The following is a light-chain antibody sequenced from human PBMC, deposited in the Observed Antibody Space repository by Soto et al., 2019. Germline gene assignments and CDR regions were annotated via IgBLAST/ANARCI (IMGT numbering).Light chain of an antibody. V-gene: IGLV2-14*01. J-gene: IGLJ1*01. CDR2: EVS. CDR1: SSDVGGYNH. Sequence: QSALTQPASVSGSPGQSITISCTGSSSDVGGYNHVSWYQQHPGQAPKLIILEVSKRPSGVSNRFSGSKSGNTASLTISGLQAEDEADYYCSSFTSSTTYVFGTGTKLTVL. CDR3: SSFTSSTTYV.